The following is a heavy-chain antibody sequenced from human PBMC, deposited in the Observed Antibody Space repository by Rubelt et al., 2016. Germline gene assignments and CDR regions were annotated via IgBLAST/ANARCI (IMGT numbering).Heavy chain of an antibody. D-gene: IGHD4-11*01. Sequence: EVQLVVSGGGLVQPGGSLRLSCAASGFTVSNSYIHWVRQAPGKGLEWVSVLYSGGAAYYAGSVKGRFTISRDSSKNTLYLQMDSLGAEDTAGYYCARGLQDEPGYYYFYMDVWGKGTTVTVSS. CDR2: LYSGGAA. J-gene: IGHJ6*03. V-gene: IGHV3-66*01. CDR3: ARGLQDEPGYYYFYMDV. CDR1: GFTVSNSY.